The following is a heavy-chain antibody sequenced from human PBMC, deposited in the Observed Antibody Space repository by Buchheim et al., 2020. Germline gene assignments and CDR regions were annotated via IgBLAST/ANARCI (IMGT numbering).Heavy chain of an antibody. Sequence: QVQLVESGGGVVQPGRSLRLSCAASGFTFSSYGMHWVRQAPGKGLEWVAVIWYDGSNKYYADSVKGRFTIPRDNSKNTLYLQMNSRRAEDTAVYYCARDNSVGSSGWHRFDYWGQGTL. CDR3: ARDNSVGSSGWHRFDY. CDR2: IWYDGSNK. J-gene: IGHJ4*02. V-gene: IGHV3-33*01. D-gene: IGHD6-25*01. CDR1: GFTFSSYG.